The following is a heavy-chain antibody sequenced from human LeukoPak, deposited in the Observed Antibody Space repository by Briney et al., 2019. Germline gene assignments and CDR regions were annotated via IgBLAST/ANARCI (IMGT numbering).Heavy chain of an antibody. CDR3: ARDIVVVTAILDV. V-gene: IGHV3-48*04. CDR2: ISSSGSTI. D-gene: IGHD2-21*02. J-gene: IGHJ6*04. Sequence: GGSLRLSCEASGFTFSSYGMNWVRQAPGKGLEWVSYISSSGSTIYYADSVKGRFTISRDNAKNSLYLQMNSLRAEDTAVYYCARDIVVVTAILDVWGKGTTVTVSS. CDR1: GFTFSSYG.